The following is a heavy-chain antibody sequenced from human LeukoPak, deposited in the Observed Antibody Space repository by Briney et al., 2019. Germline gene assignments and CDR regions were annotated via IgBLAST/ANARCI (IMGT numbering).Heavy chain of an antibody. D-gene: IGHD5-18*01. CDR1: DVSISSHY. CDR2: MRDTVNT. CDR3: ATIKRGNIYGYFDF. Sequence: SETLSLTCRVSDVSISSHYWSWLRQPPGKGLEWIAYMRDTVNTKDNPSFKSRLTLSADTSKNQFSLRLSSVTAADSAVYYCATIKRGNIYGYFDFWGQGILVTVSS. J-gene: IGHJ4*02. V-gene: IGHV4-59*11.